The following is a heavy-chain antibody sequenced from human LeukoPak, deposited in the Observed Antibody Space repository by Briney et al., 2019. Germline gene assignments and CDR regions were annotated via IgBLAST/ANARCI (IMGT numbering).Heavy chain of an antibody. Sequence: PSETLPPTCAVSGGASSGYYWSWIRQPPGKGLEWIGEINHSGSTNYNPSLKGRVTISLGTSKNQFSLKLSSVTAADTAVYCCARPHSTFFDQDAAYYFDYWGQGTLVTVSS. CDR2: INHSGST. CDR1: GGASSGYY. D-gene: IGHD3/OR15-3a*01. V-gene: IGHV4-34*01. CDR3: ARPHSTFFDQDAAYYFDY. J-gene: IGHJ4*02.